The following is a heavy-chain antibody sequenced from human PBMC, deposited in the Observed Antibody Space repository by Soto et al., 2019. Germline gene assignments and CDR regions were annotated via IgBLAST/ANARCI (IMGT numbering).Heavy chain of an antibody. CDR1: GFSFNSYT. Sequence: GSLRLSCSPSGFSFNSYTMNWVRQAPGKGLAWVSSIGRFGDSSDYAGSVKGRFAVFRANAEGSVYLQVNSLRAEDTAAYSCARVGAYFGEFDYFDYWGQGPPVTVSS. CDR3: ARVGAYFGEFDYFDY. J-gene: IGHJ4*02. CDR2: IGRFGDSS. V-gene: IGHV3-21*01. D-gene: IGHD3-10*01.